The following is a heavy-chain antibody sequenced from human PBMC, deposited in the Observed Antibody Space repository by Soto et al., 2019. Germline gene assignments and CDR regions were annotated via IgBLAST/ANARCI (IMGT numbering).Heavy chain of an antibody. CDR3: ARPLDYWTGYSPAY. CDR1: GYRFTNYW. CDR2: IYPADSDT. J-gene: IGHJ4*02. Sequence: GESLKNCCNASGYRFTNYWIGWVRQMPGKGLEWMGIIYPADSDTRYSPSLQGQVTISVDKSISTAYLQWSSLQASDTAMYYCARPLDYWTGYSPAYWGQGTLVTVSS. V-gene: IGHV5-51*01. D-gene: IGHD3-3*01.